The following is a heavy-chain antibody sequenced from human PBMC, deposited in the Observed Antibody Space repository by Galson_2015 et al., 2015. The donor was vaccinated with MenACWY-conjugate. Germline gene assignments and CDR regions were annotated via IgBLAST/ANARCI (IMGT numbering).Heavy chain of an antibody. J-gene: IGHJ5*02. CDR2: INQGGTEK. CDR1: GFTFSNDW. CDR3: ARHARDPGT. D-gene: IGHD3-10*01. Sequence: SLRLSCAGSGFTFSNDWMTWVRQAPGKGLEWVATINQGGTEKIYVASVKGRFTISRDNAKNSLYLHMTSLRVEDTAVYYCARHARDPGTCGQGTLVTVSS. V-gene: IGHV3-7*03.